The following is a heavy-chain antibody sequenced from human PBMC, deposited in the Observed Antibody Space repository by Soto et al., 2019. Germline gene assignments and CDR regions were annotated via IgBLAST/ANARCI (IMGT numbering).Heavy chain of an antibody. V-gene: IGHV3-23*01. CDR1: GLTFRSYA. D-gene: IGHD3-3*01. CDR2: ISVSGGST. J-gene: IGHJ1*01. CDR3: AKAPWISFGVVTPILDQYFQH. Sequence: GGSLRLSCAASGLTFRSYAMIWVRQAPGKGLEWVSAISVSGGSTYYADSVKGRFTISRDNSKNTLYLQMNSLRAEDTAVYYCAKAPWISFGVVTPILDQYFQHWGQGTLVTVSS.